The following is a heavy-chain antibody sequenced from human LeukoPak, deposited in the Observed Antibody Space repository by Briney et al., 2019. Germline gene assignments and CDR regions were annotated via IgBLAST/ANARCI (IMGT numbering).Heavy chain of an antibody. J-gene: IGHJ6*03. CDR3: AKNYGSGSSVKYYYYMDV. D-gene: IGHD3-10*01. CDR2: INGDGSST. Sequence: GGSLRLSCAASGFTFSSYWMHWVRQAPGKGLVWVSRINGDGSSTAYADSVKGRFTISRDNSKNTLYLQMNSLRAEDTAIYYCAKNYGSGSSVKYYYYMDVWGKGTTVTVSS. CDR1: GFTFSSYW. V-gene: IGHV3-74*01.